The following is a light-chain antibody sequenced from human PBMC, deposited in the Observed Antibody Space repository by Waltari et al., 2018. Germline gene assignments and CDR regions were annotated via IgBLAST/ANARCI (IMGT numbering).Light chain of an antibody. CDR3: CSYGSSGIRM. CDR2: DDS. Sequence: QSALTQPASVSGSPGQSITISCSGTSSSVGGYNLVSWYQHHPGRAPKLIIYDDSKRPSGVSDRFSGSKSGDTASLTISGLQAEDEADYSCCSYGSSGIRMFGGGTKVTVL. CDR1: SSSVGGYNL. J-gene: IGLJ3*02. V-gene: IGLV2-23*01.